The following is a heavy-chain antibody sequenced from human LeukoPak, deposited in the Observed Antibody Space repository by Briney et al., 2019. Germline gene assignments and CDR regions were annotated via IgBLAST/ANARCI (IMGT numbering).Heavy chain of an antibody. CDR1: GYTFTSYG. J-gene: IGHJ4*02. Sequence: ASVKVSCKASGYTFTSYGISWVRQAPGQGLEWMGWINPNSGGTNYAQKFQGRVTMTRDTSISTAYMELSRLRSDDTAVYYCARTVGIYSSGWYYYWGQGTLVTVSS. V-gene: IGHV1-2*02. CDR3: ARTVGIYSSGWYYY. D-gene: IGHD6-19*01. CDR2: INPNSGGT.